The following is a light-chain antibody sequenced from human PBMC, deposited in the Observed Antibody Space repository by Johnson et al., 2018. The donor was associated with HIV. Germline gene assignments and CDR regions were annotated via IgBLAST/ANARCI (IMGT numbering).Light chain of an antibody. CDR3: GTWDSSLSAGGANYV. Sequence: QSVLTQPPSVSAAPGQKVTISCSGTSSNIGNNYVSWYQQFPGTAPKLVIYDNNNRPSGIPDRFSCSKSGTSATLGITGLQTGDEADYYCGTWDSSLSAGGANYVFGTGTKVTVL. CDR2: DNN. V-gene: IGLV1-51*01. CDR1: SSNIGNNY. J-gene: IGLJ1*01.